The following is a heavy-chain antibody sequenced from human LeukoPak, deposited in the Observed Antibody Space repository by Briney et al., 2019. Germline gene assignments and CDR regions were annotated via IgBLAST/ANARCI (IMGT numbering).Heavy chain of an antibody. CDR2: IWYDGSIK. Sequence: GGSLRLSCEASGFTFSSYGLHWVRQAPGKGLEWVAVIWYDGSIKYYGDSVKGRFTISRDNSENTLYLQMNSLRAEDTAVYYCAVGTVAGNVFDYWGQGTQVTVSS. V-gene: IGHV3-33*01. J-gene: IGHJ4*02. D-gene: IGHD6-19*01. CDR3: AVGTVAGNVFDY. CDR1: GFTFSSYG.